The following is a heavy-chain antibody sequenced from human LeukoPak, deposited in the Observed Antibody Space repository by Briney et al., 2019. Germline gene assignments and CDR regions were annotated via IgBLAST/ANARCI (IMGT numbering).Heavy chain of an antibody. CDR3: ARGTAYYYDSSGYYPFDP. V-gene: IGHV1-8*01. CDR1: GYTFTSYD. J-gene: IGHJ5*02. Sequence: ASVKVSCKASGYTFTSYDINWVRQATGQGLEWMGWMNPNSGNTGYAQKFQGRVTMTRNTSISTAYMELSSLRSEDTAVYYCARGTAYYYDSSGYYPFDPWGQGTLVTVSS. CDR2: MNPNSGNT. D-gene: IGHD3-22*01.